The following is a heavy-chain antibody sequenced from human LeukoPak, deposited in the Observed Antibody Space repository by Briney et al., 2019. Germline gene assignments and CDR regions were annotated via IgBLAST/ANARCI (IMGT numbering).Heavy chain of an antibody. CDR3: ARYRLVVKGSGPYFDY. CDR1: GYTFTSYG. D-gene: IGHD2-2*01. CDR2: ISAYNGNK. J-gene: IGHJ4*02. Sequence: ASVKVSCKASGYTFTSYGISWVRQAPGQGLEWMGWISAYNGNKNYAQKLQGRVTMTTDTSTSTAYMELRSLRSDDTAVYYCARYRLVVKGSGPYFDYWGQGTLVTVSS. V-gene: IGHV1-18*01.